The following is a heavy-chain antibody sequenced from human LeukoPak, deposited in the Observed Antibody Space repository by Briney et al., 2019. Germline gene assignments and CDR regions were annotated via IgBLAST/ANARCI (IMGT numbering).Heavy chain of an antibody. J-gene: IGHJ4*02. CDR3: ARDENGGSYYRY. D-gene: IGHD1-26*01. V-gene: IGHV3-64*01. CDR2: ISSNGGST. Sequence: GGSLRLSCAASGFTFSSYAMHWVRQAPGKGLEYVSAISSNGGSTYYANSVKGRFTISRDNSKNTLYLQMGSLRAEDMAVYYCARDENGGSYYRYWGQGTLATVSS. CDR1: GFTFSSYA.